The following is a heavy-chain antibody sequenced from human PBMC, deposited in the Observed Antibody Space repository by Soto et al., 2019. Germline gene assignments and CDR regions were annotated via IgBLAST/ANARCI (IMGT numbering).Heavy chain of an antibody. V-gene: IGHV3-30-3*01. CDR1: GFTFSSYA. CDR3: ARSWELPDFDY. D-gene: IGHD1-26*01. Sequence: GGSLRLSCAASGFTFSSYAMHWVRQAPGKGLEWVAVISYDGSNKYYADSVKGRFTISRDNSKNTLYLQMNSLRAEDTAVYYCARSWELPDFDYWGQGTLVTVSS. CDR2: ISYDGSNK. J-gene: IGHJ4*02.